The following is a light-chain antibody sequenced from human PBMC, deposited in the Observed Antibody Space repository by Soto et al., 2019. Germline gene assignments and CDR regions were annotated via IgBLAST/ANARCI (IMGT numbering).Light chain of an antibody. CDR3: SLYTNSNTWV. CDR1: NIDVGIYEH. CDR2: EVS. V-gene: IGLV2-18*01. Sequence: QSALTQPPSVSGSPGQSVSIACSGTNIDVGIYEHVAWYRQIPGTAPKLLIYEVSHRPVGVTDRFSGSKSANAASLTISRLQPDDEADYFCSLYTNSNTWVFGGGTKLTVL. J-gene: IGLJ3*02.